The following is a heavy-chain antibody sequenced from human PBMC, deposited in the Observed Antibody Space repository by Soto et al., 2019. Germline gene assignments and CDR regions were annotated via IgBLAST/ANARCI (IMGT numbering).Heavy chain of an antibody. Sequence: DVQLVESGGVVVQPGGSLRLFCAASGFSFDDYTMHWVRQDPGKCLEWVSLISWDGYNSYSADSVKGRFTISRDKSTNSLYQQMNSPRTVDTAVYYCAKDNGLVGGKDYWGQGTLCTGSS. J-gene: IGHJ4*02. CDR1: GFSFDDYT. CDR2: ISWDGYNS. D-gene: IGHD1-26*01. V-gene: IGHV3-43*01. CDR3: AKDNGLVGGKDY.